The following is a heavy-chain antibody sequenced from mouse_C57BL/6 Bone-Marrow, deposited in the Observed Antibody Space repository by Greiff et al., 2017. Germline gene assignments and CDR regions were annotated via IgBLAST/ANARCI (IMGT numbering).Heavy chain of an antibody. J-gene: IGHJ1*03. D-gene: IGHD4-1*01. V-gene: IGHV5-16*01. CDR3: ARERACDWDRGYFDV. Sequence: EVQLVESEGGLVQPGSSMKLSCTASGFTFSDYYMAWVRQVPKKGLEWVANINYDGSSTYYLHSLKNRFIISRDNAKNILYLQMSRLKSEDTATYYCARERACDWDRGYFDVWGTGTTVTGSS. CDR2: INYDGSST. CDR1: GFTFSDYY.